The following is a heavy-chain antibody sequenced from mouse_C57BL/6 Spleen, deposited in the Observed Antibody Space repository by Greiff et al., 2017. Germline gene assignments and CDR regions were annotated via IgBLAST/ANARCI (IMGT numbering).Heavy chain of an antibody. CDR2: IDPEDGET. CDR3: ADGSSSYFDV. V-gene: IGHV14-2*01. CDR1: GFNIKDYY. Sequence: VQLQQSGAELVKPGASVKLSCTASGFNIKDYYMHWVKQRTEQGLEWIGRIDPEDGETKSAPKFPGKATITADTSSNTAYLQLSSLTSEDTAVYYCADGSSSYFDVWGTGTTVTVSS. J-gene: IGHJ1*03. D-gene: IGHD1-1*01.